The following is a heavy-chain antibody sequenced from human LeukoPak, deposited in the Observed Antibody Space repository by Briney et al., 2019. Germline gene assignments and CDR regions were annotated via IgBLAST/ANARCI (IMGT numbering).Heavy chain of an antibody. CDR2: ISYDGSNK. CDR3: ANSAILDY. J-gene: IGHJ4*02. V-gene: IGHV3-30*18. Sequence: GRSLRLSCAASGFTFSSYGMHWVRQAPGKGLEGVAVISYDGSNKYYADSVKGRFTISRDNSKNTLYLQMNSLRAEDTAVYYCANSAILDYWGQGTLVTVSS. CDR1: GFTFSSYG. D-gene: IGHD6-25*01.